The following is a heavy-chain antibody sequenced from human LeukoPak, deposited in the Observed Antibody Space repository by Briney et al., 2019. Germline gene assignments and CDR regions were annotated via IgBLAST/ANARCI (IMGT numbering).Heavy chain of an antibody. J-gene: IGHJ4*02. CDR1: GGTFSSYA. Sequence: SVKVSCKASGGTFSSYAISWVRQAPGQGLEWMGGIIPIFGTENYAQKFQGRVTITADESTSTAYMELSSLRSEDTAVYYCEGVADGDFVYWGQGTLVTVSS. CDR3: EGVADGDFVY. V-gene: IGHV1-69*01. CDR2: IIPIFGTE. D-gene: IGHD3-3*01.